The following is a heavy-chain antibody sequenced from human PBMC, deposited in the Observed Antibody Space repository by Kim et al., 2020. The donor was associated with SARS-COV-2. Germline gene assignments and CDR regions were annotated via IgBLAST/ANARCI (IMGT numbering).Heavy chain of an antibody. V-gene: IGHV3-11*01. D-gene: IGHD5-12*01. Sequence: YADSVTGRFTISRDNAKNSLYLQMNSLRAEDTAVYYCARSPTPTIRLDYWGQGTLVTVSS. J-gene: IGHJ4*02. CDR3: ARSPTPTIRLDY.